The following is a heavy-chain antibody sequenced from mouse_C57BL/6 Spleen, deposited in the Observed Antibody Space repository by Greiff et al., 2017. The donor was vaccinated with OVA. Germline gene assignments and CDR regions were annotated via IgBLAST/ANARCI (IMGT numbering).Heavy chain of an antibody. V-gene: IGHV1-26*01. CDR3: AEGHYYGSRGYFDV. J-gene: IGHJ1*03. CDR2: INPNNGGT. Sequence: EVKLQQSGPELVKPGASVKISCKASGYTFTDYYMNWVKQSHGKSLEWIGDINPNNGGTSYNQKFKGKATLTVDKSSSTAYMELRSLTSEDSAVYYCAEGHYYGSRGYFDVWGTGTTVTVSS. CDR1: GYTFTDYY. D-gene: IGHD1-1*01.